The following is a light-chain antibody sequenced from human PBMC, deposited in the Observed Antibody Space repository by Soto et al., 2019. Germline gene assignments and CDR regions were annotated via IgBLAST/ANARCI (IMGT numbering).Light chain of an antibody. CDR3: QHYDSLPLT. V-gene: IGKV1-33*01. J-gene: IGKJ4*01. CDR2: DAS. CDR1: QDISTY. Sequence: DIQMTQSPSSLSASVGDRVTITCQASQDISTYLSWYQQKPGKAPNLLINDASTLETGVPSRFSGSGSGTDFTLTISSLQPEDIATYYCQHYDSLPLTFGGGTKLEI.